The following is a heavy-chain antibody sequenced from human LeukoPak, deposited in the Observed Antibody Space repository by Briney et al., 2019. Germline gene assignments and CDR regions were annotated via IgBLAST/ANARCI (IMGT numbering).Heavy chain of an antibody. D-gene: IGHD6-19*01. J-gene: IGHJ4*02. CDR3: ARDGGPGIAVAGTRGNIDY. CDR1: GGSISNRNHY. Sequence: SETLSLTCTVSGGSISNRNHYWGWIRQPPGKGLEWIGSIYYSGSTYYNPSLRSRVTISVGTSKNQFSLKLSSVTAADTAVYYCARDGGPGIAVAGTRGNIDYWGQGTLVTVSS. CDR2: IYYSGST. V-gene: IGHV4-39*07.